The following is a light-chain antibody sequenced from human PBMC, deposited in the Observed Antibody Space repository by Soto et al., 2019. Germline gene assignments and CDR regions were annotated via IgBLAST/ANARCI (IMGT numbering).Light chain of an antibody. V-gene: IGKV1-5*03. Sequence: DIQVTQSPSTLSASVGDRVTITCRASQSINTWLAWYQQKPGKAPELLIYEASSLESGVPPRFGGSGSGTEFTLTISSLQPDDFATYFCQQYEDYPLTFGGGTKVDIK. CDR2: EAS. J-gene: IGKJ4*01. CDR3: QQYEDYPLT. CDR1: QSINTW.